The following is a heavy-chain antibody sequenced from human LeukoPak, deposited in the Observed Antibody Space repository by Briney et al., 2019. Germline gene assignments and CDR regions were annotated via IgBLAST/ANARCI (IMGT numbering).Heavy chain of an antibody. CDR3: ARAKWLRLSHYYYYGMDV. V-gene: IGHV1-69*13. Sequence: SVKVSCKASGGVFSSYAISWVRQAPGQGLEWMGGIIPIFGTANYAQKFQGRVTITADESTSTAYMELSSLRSEDTAVYYCARAKWLRLSHYYYYGMDVWGQGTTVTVSS. CDR2: IIPIFGTA. D-gene: IGHD5-12*01. J-gene: IGHJ6*02. CDR1: GGVFSSYA.